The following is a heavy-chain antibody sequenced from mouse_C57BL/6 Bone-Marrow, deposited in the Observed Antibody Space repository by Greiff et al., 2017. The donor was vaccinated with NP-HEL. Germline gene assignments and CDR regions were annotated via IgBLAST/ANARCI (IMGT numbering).Heavy chain of an antibody. J-gene: IGHJ2*01. D-gene: IGHD3-2*02. CDR1: GYTFTSYW. CDR2: INPNNGGT. V-gene: IGHV1-53*01. CDR3: ARDSGYAFDY. Sequence: SCKASGYTFTSYWMHWLKQRPGQGLEWIGNINPNNGGTNDNEKFKTKATLTVDKSSSTAYMQLSSLTSEDSAVYYCARDSGYAFDYWGQGTTLTVSS.